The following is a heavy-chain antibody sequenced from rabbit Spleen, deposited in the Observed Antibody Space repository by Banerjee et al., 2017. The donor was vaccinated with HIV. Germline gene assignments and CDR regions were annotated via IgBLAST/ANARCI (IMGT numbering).Heavy chain of an antibody. J-gene: IGHJ6*01. CDR2: IDAGSSGFT. CDR1: GVSFSGDSY. V-gene: IGHV1S40*01. D-gene: IGHD1-1*01. CDR3: ARDTSTSFSSYGMDL. Sequence: QSLEESGGDLVKPGASLTLTCIASGVSFSGDSYMCWVRQAPGKGPEWIACIDAGSSGFTYFASWAKGRFTISKTSSTTVTLQMTSLTAADTATYFCARDTSTSFSSYGMDLWGPGTLVTVS.